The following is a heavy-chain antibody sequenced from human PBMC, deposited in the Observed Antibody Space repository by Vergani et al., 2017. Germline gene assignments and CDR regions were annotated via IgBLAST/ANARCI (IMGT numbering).Heavy chain of an antibody. D-gene: IGHD4-17*01. J-gene: IGHJ6*03. V-gene: IGHV3-53*02. CDR2: IYSNGNT. CDR3: ARDFGDHFYYFYMDV. CDR1: GFTVSVNY. Sequence: EVQLLETGGGLIQPGGSLRLSCAASGFTVSVNYMNWVRQAPGKGLEWVSLIYSNGNTAYADSVKGRFTISRDNSKNTLFLQMNSLRADDTALYYCARDFGDHFYYFYMDVWGKGTTVTVSS.